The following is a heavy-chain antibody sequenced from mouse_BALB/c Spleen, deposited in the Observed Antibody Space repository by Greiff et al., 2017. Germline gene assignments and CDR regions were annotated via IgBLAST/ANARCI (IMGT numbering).Heavy chain of an antibody. V-gene: IGHV5-9-4*01. CDR2: ISSGGSYT. CDR3: ASLILFAY. J-gene: IGHJ3*01. CDR1: GFTFSSYA. Sequence: EVMLVESGGGLVKPGGSLKLSCAASGFTFSSYAMSWVRQSPEKRLEWVAEISSGGSYTYYPDTVTGRFTISRDNAKNTLYLEMSSLRSEDTAMYYCASLILFAYWGQGTLVTVSA.